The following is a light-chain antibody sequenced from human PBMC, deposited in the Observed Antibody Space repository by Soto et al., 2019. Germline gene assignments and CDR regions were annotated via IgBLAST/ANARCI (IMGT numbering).Light chain of an antibody. CDR1: QSVSSNY. Sequence: EIVLTQSPGTLSLSPGERATLSCRASQSVSSNYLAWYQQKPGQAPRLLIYGASSRATGIPDRFSGSGSGTDFTRTISRLEPEDFAVYYCQQYGNSPQTFGQGTKVEIK. CDR3: QQYGNSPQT. J-gene: IGKJ1*01. CDR2: GAS. V-gene: IGKV3-20*01.